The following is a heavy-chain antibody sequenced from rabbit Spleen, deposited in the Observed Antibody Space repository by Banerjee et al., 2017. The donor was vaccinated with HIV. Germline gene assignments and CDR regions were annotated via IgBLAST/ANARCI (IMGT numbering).Heavy chain of an antibody. CDR2: IVVGSGGFT. CDR3: ARDTGTSFSSYGMDL. CDR1: GFSFSSFDY. Sequence: QSLEESGGDLVKPGASLTLTCTASGFSFSSFDYMCWVRQAPGKGLEWIACIVVGSGGFTYYANWAKGRFTISKTSSTTVTLQMISLTAADTATYFCARDTGTSFSSYGMDLWGQGTLVTVS. V-gene: IGHV1S40*01. J-gene: IGHJ6*01. D-gene: IGHD8-1*01.